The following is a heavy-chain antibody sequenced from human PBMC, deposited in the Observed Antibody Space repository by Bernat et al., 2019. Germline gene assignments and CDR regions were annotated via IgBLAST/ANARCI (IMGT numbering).Heavy chain of an antibody. CDR3: AKDKYSSSSEEGFFDY. J-gene: IGHJ4*02. D-gene: IGHD6-6*01. Sequence: EVQLVESGGGLVQPERSLRLSCAASGFTFDDYAMHWVRQAPGKGLEWVSGISWNSDKIDYADSVKGRFTISRDNAKNSLYLQMNSLRVEDTALYYCAKDKYSSSSEEGFFDYWGQGTLVTVSS. V-gene: IGHV3-9*01. CDR1: GFTFDDYA. CDR2: ISWNSDKI.